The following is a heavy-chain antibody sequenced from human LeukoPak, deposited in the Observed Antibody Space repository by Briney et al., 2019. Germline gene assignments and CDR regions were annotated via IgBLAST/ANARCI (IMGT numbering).Heavy chain of an antibody. D-gene: IGHD6-19*01. J-gene: IGHJ4*02. CDR3: TRDQYSSGWYDIRFDY. CDR1: GFTFGDYA. Sequence: GGSLRLSCTASGFTFGDYAMSWFRQAPGKGLEWVGFIRSKIYGGTTEYAASVKGRFTISRDDSKSIAYLQMNSLKTEDTAVYCCTRDQYSSGWYDIRFDYWGQGTLVTVSS. CDR2: IRSKIYGGTT. V-gene: IGHV3-49*03.